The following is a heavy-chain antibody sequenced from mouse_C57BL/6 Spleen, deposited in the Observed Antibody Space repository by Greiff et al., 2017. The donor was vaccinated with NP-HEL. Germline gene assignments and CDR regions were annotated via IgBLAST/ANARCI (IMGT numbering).Heavy chain of an antibody. CDR3: ARQRGNSQSYAMDY. J-gene: IGHJ4*01. CDR2: ISSGGSYT. CDR1: GFTFSSYG. V-gene: IGHV5-6*01. D-gene: IGHD2-1*01. Sequence: EVQLQESGGDLVKPGGSLKLSCAASGFTFSSYGMSWVRQTPDKRLEWVATISSGGSYTYYPDSVKGRFTISRDNAKNTLYLQMSSLKSEDTAMYYCARQRGNSQSYAMDYWGQGTSVTVSS.